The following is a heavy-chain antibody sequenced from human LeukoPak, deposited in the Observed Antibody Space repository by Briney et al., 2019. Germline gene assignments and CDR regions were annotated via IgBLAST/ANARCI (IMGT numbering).Heavy chain of an antibody. V-gene: IGHV3-48*04. CDR2: ISSSGSTI. CDR3: ARDLSLYCSGGSCYSLNY. D-gene: IGHD2-15*01. CDR1: GFTFSSYS. J-gene: IGHJ4*02. Sequence: GGSLRLSCTASGFTFSSYSMNWVRQAPGKGLEWVSYISSSGSTIYYADSVKGRFTISRDNAKNSLYLQMNSLRAEDTAVYYCARDLSLYCSGGSCYSLNYWGQGTLVTVSS.